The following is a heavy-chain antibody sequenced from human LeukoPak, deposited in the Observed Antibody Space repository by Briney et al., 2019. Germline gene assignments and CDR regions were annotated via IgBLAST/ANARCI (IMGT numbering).Heavy chain of an antibody. V-gene: IGHV4-59*01. CDR2: IYYSGST. CDR1: GGSISSYY. D-gene: IGHD5-18*01. J-gene: IGHJ4*02. CDR3: ARAVGYSYPLFDY. Sequence: KPSETLSLTCTVSGGSISSYYWSWIRQPPGKGLEWIGYIYYSGSTNYNPSLKSRVTISVDTSKNQFSLKLSSVTAADTAVYYCARAVGYSYPLFDYWGQGTLVHVSS.